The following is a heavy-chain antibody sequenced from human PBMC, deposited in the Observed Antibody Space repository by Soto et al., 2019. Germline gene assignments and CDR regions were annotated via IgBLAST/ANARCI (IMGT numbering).Heavy chain of an antibody. CDR2: IIPIFGTA. V-gene: IGHV1-69*06. Sequence: QVQLVQSGAEVKKPGSSVKVSCKASGGTFSSYAISWVRQAPGQGLEWMGGIIPIFGTANYARKFQGRVTIHADKSTNKAYMELSSMRSVDTAVYYCARAQLEHYGMDVWGQGTTVTVSS. CDR1: GGTFSSYA. J-gene: IGHJ6*02. CDR3: ARAQLEHYGMDV. D-gene: IGHD1-1*01.